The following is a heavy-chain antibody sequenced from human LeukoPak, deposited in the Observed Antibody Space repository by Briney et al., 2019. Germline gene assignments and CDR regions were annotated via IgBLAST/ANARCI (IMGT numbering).Heavy chain of an antibody. CDR2: ISSSTYI. CDR3: ARDQDSSGYSDH. D-gene: IGHD3-22*01. Sequence: GGSLRLSCAASGSTFSSYSMNWVRQAPGKGLEWISSISSSTYIYYTDSVKGRFTLSRDNAKNSLYLQMNSLRAEDTAVYYCARDQDSSGYSDHWGQGTLVTVSS. V-gene: IGHV3-21*01. CDR1: GSTFSSYS. J-gene: IGHJ4*02.